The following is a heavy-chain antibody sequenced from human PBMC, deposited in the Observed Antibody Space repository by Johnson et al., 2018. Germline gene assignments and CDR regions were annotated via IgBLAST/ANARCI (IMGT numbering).Heavy chain of an antibody. CDR1: GFTFTKDW. D-gene: IGHD1-26*01. V-gene: IGHV3-74*01. CDR3: ARDGVGVGPGLDY. CDR2: INTDGSTT. J-gene: IGHJ4*02. Sequence: VQLQESGGGLVQPGGSLRLSCAASGFTFTKDWMQWVRQVPGKGLMWVSFINTDGSTTTYADSVKGRFTISRDNAKNTLDLQMNSLRAGDTAVYFCARDGVGVGPGLDYWGQGIPVTVSS.